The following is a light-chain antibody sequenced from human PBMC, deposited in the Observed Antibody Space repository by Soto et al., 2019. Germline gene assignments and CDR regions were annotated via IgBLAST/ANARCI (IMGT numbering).Light chain of an antibody. J-gene: IGLJ1*01. CDR3: NSYRTISTYV. CDR1: SSDIGGYNF. CDR2: DVR. Sequence: SALTQPASVSGSPGQSITISCTGTSSDIGGYNFVSWYQQHPGKAPKLLIYDVRNRPSGVSNRFSGSKSGNTASLTISGLQAEDEADYYCNSYRTISTYVFGTGTKLTVL. V-gene: IGLV2-14*01.